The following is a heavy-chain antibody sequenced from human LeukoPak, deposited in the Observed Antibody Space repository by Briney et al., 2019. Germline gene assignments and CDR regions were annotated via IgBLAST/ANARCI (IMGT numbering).Heavy chain of an antibody. CDR1: GGSISSGGYY. J-gene: IGHJ6*02. D-gene: IGHD3-9*01. V-gene: IGHV4-61*02. CDR2: IYISGST. Sequence: PSQTLSLTCTVSGGSISSGGYYWSWIRQSAGKGLEWIGRIYISGSTYYNPSLTSRVTMSVDTSKNQFSLKLSSVTAADTAVYYCARTGLLYYYGMDVWGQGTTVTVSS. CDR3: ARTGLLYYYGMDV.